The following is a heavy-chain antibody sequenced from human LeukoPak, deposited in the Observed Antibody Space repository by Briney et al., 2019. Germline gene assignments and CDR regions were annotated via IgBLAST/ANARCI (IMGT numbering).Heavy chain of an antibody. CDR2: ISGSGGST. CDR1: GFTFSSYA. D-gene: IGHD2-2*01. V-gene: IGHV3-23*01. Sequence: GGSLRLSCAASGFTFSSYAMSWVRQAPGKGLEWVSAISGSGGSTYSADSVKGRFTISRDNSKNTLYLQMNSLRAEDTAVYYCAKVPASYYYYYMDVWGKGTTVAVSS. J-gene: IGHJ6*03. CDR3: AKVPASYYYYYMDV.